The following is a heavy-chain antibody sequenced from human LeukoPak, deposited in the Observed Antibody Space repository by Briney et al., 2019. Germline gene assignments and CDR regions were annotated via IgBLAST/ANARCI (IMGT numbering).Heavy chain of an antibody. Sequence: PSETLSLTCTVSGGSISSSSYYWGWIRQPPGKGLEWIGSIYYSGSTYYNPSLKSRVTISVDTSKNQFSLKLSSVTAADMAVYYCARQRSGYNSGWYPRRGDSNWFDPWGQGTLVTVSS. J-gene: IGHJ5*02. V-gene: IGHV4-39*01. D-gene: IGHD6-19*01. CDR2: IYYSGST. CDR3: ARQRSGYNSGWYPRRGDSNWFDP. CDR1: GGSISSSSYY.